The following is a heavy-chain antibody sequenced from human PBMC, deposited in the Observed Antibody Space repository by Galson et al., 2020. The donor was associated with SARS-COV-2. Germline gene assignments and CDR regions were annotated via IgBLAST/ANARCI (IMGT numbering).Heavy chain of an antibody. CDR3: ARELPYNWFDA. D-gene: IGHD3-10*01. V-gene: IGHV4-59*01. CDR1: GDSMRSNY. CDR2: IYYRGST. Sequence: ASETLSLTCNVSGDSMRSNYWSWIRQPPGKGLEWIGYIYYRGSTNYNPSLKSRVTISVDASKNQFSLILSSVTAAETAVYYCARELPYNWFDAWGQGTLVTVSS. J-gene: IGHJ5*02.